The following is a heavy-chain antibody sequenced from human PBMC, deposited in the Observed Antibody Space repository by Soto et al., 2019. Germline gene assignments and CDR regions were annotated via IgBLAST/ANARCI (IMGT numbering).Heavy chain of an antibody. J-gene: IGHJ3*02. D-gene: IGHD3-16*02. CDR2: IIPIFGTA. CDR3: ARGNYDYVWGSYRSGAFDI. Sequence: QVQLVQSGAEVKKPGSSVKVSCKASGGTFSSYAISWVRQAPGQGLEWMGGIIPIFGTANYAQQFQGRVTITADESTSTAYMELSSLRSEDTAVYYCARGNYDYVWGSYRSGAFDIWGQGTMVTVSS. V-gene: IGHV1-69*01. CDR1: GGTFSSYA.